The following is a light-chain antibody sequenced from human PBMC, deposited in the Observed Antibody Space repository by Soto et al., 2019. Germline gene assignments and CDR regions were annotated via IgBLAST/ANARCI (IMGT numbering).Light chain of an antibody. CDR1: SSNIGTNT. J-gene: IGLJ2*01. CDR3: AAWDDSLSGVV. Sequence: QSVLTQPPSASRPLGQWVTISCSRSSSNIGTNTVNWYQQLPGTAPKLLIYSNNQRPSGVPDRFSGSKSGTSASLAISGLQSEDEADYYCAAWDDSLSGVVFGGGTKLTVL. V-gene: IGLV1-44*01. CDR2: SNN.